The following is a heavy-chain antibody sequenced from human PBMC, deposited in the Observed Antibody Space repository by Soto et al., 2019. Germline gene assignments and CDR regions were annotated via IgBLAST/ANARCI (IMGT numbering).Heavy chain of an antibody. D-gene: IGHD5-12*01. V-gene: IGHV3-30*18. J-gene: IGHJ4*02. CDR3: AKGGLRLPDY. CDR2: ISYDGSNK. Sequence: QVQLVESGGGVVQPGRYLRLSCAASGYTFSSYGMHWVRQAPGKGLEWVAVISYDGSNKYYADSVKGRFTISRDNSKNTLYLQMNSLRAEDTAVYYCAKGGLRLPDYWGQGTLVTVSS. CDR1: GYTFSSYG.